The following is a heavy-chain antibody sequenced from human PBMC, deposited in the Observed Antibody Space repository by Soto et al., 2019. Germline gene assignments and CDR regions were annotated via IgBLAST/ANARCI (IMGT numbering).Heavy chain of an antibody. CDR3: ATEFNSWNYFDY. D-gene: IGHD1-20*01. CDR1: GFTSSSSC. Sequence: GGSLRLSCAASGFTSSSSCIHWVRQAPGKGLEWVAVISYEGSNKFYADSVKGRFTISRDNFRNTLYLQMNSLRAEDTAVYYCATEFNSWNYFDYWGQRTLVAVSS. CDR2: ISYEGSNK. J-gene: IGHJ4*02. V-gene: IGHV3-30*03.